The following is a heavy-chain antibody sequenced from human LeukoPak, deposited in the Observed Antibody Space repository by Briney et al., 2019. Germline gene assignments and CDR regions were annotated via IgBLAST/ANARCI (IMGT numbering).Heavy chain of an antibody. Sequence: GGSLRLSCAASGFSFSTYAMSWVRQAPGKGLEWVSAISATGGSTYYADSVKGRFTISRDNSKSTLYLQMNSLRAEDTAVYYCAKESGSRSYGAYFPHWGQGTLVTVSS. CDR3: AKESGSRSYGAYFPH. V-gene: IGHV3-23*01. J-gene: IGHJ1*01. CDR1: GFSFSTYA. D-gene: IGHD6-13*01. CDR2: ISATGGST.